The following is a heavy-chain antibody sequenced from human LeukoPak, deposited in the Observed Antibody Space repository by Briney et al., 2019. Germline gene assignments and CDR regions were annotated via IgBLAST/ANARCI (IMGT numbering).Heavy chain of an antibody. D-gene: IGHD3-10*01. CDR3: AREPYYYGSGSYPDY. Sequence: GGSLRLSCAASGFTFSSYEMNWVRQAPGKGLEWVSYISSSGSTIYYADSVKGRFTISRDNAKNSLYLQMNSLRAEDTAVYYCAREPYYYGSGSYPDYWGQGTLVTVSS. J-gene: IGHJ4*02. CDR2: ISSSGSTI. V-gene: IGHV3-48*03. CDR1: GFTFSSYE.